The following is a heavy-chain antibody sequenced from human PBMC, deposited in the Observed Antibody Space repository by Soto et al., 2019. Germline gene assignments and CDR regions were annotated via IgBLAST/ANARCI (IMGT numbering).Heavy chain of an antibody. Sequence: GGSLRLSCAASGFAFSTYAMAWVRQAPGKGLDWVSVISGSGGSSYYAASVKGRFTISRDNSKNTVYLQMNGLRAEDTALYFCAKVTKRAAAGRYEYYKYGMDVWGQGTTVTVSS. D-gene: IGHD6-13*01. CDR2: ISGSGGSS. CDR3: AKVTKRAAAGRYEYYKYGMDV. CDR1: GFAFSTYA. V-gene: IGHV3-23*01. J-gene: IGHJ6*02.